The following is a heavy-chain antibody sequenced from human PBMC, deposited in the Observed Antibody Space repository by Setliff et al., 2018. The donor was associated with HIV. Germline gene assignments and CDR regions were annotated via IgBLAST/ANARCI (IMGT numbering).Heavy chain of an antibody. CDR2: IYYSGST. Sequence: SETLSLTCTVSGDSVSSGGFYWSWIRQHPGKGLEWIGYIYYSGSTYLNPSLKSRVTILVDTSKNQLSLELTSVTAADTAVYYCARATFFDFWSGFPHHYMDVWGKGTTVTVSS. J-gene: IGHJ6*03. V-gene: IGHV4-31*03. CDR3: ARATFFDFWSGFPHHYMDV. D-gene: IGHD3-3*01. CDR1: GDSVSSGGFY.